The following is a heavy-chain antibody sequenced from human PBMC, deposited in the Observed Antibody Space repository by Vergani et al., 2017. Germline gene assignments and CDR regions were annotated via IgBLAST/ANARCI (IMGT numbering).Heavy chain of an antibody. CDR2: IYSSGST. J-gene: IGHJ3*02. Sequence: QVQLQESGPGLLKPSQTLSLTCSVAGDSISSGNYYWNWIRQPAGKGLEWMGRIYSSGSTSYNPSIKSRITMSLDTSKNQFSLSLSSVTAADTAVYYCARNYDDDAFDIWGRGTLVTVSS. CDR3: ARNYDDDAFDI. D-gene: IGHD3-16*01. V-gene: IGHV4-61*02. CDR1: GDSISSGNYY.